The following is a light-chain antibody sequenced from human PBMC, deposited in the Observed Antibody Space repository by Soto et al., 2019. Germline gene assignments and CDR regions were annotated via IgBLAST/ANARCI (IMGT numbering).Light chain of an antibody. Sequence: IDLSQSSGTLSLSTGERDTLHCRASESVSDNYLAWYQQRSGQVPRLVIYGVSNRATGIPNRFSGGGFGTDFTLTIIRLEPEDFAVDYCEQYDGSPRTFCQGTKADIK. CDR3: EQYDGSPRT. V-gene: IGKV3-20*01. CDR1: ESVSDNY. J-gene: IGKJ1*01. CDR2: GVS.